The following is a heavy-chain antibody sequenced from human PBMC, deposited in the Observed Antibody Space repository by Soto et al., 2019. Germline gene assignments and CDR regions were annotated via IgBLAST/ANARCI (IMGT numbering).Heavy chain of an antibody. J-gene: IGHJ3*01. D-gene: IGHD3-16*02. CDR3: VHIVITFGGVVADDAFDV. CDR1: GFSLTTRGVG. Sequence: SGPTLVNPTETLTLTCTFSGFSLTTRGVGVGWIRQPPGKALEWLAVIYWDDDKRYSPSLKTRLVLTKDTPKNQVALTMTNMDSVDTATYFCVHIVITFGGVVADDAFDVWGQGTMVTVSS. V-gene: IGHV2-5*02. CDR2: IYWDDDK.